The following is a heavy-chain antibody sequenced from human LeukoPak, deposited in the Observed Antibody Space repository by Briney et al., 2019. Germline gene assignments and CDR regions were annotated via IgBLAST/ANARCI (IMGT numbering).Heavy chain of an antibody. CDR3: ARGVTMIDYYFDY. J-gene: IGHJ4*02. D-gene: IGHD3-22*01. Sequence: GGSLRLSCAASGFTFRSYSMNWVRQAPGKGLEWVSSISSGSSYIYYADSVKGRFTIFRDNAKNSLYLQMNSLRAEDTAVYYCARGVTMIDYYFDYWGQGTLVTVSS. CDR1: GFTFRSYS. CDR2: ISSGSSYI. V-gene: IGHV3-21*01.